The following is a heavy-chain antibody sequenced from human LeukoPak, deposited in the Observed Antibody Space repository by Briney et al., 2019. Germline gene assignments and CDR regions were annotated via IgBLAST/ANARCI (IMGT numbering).Heavy chain of an antibody. CDR1: GYIFPNYD. J-gene: IGHJ6*02. CDR3: ARDNYPYGLDV. V-gene: IGHV1-8*01. Sequence: GASVKVSCKASGYIFPNYDINWVRQATGQGLEWMGWMNPKTGNTGYAQKFQGRVTMTRDTSTNTAYMELSSLRLEDTAVYYCARDNYPYGLDVWGQGTTVIVSS. D-gene: IGHD1-1*01. CDR2: MNPKTGNT.